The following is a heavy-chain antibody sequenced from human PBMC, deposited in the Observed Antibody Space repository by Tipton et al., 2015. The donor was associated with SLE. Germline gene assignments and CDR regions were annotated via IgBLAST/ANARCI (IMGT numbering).Heavy chain of an antibody. D-gene: IGHD3-10*01. CDR1: GDSITSYY. Sequence: TLSLTCTVSGDSITSYYWNWIRQPPGKGLEWIGYIYYNAHTNYSPSLKSRVTLSVDTSKNQFSLTLSSVTAADTAVYYCAGDYDSGSYRFAFGGQGSLVTVSS. J-gene: IGHJ4*02. V-gene: IGHV4-59*01. CDR3: AGDYDSGSYRFAF. CDR2: IYYNAHT.